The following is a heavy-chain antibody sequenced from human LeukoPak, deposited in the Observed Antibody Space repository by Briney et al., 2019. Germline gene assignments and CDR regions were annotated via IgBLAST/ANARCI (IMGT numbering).Heavy chain of an antibody. V-gene: IGHV3-15*07. J-gene: IGHJ4*02. D-gene: IGHD3-16*02. CDR2: IKSKTDGGTT. CDR3: IYDYVWGSYRQVSHFDY. Sequence: PGGSLRLSCAASGFTFSNAWMNWVRQAPGKGLEWVGRIKSKTDGGTTDYAAPVKGRFAISRDDSKNTLYLQMNSLKTEDTAVYYCIYDYVWGSYRQVSHFDYWGQGTLVTVSS. CDR1: GFTFSNAW.